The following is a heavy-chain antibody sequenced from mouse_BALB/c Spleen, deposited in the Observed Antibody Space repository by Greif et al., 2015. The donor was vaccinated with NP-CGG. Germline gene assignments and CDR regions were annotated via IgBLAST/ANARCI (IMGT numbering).Heavy chain of an antibody. J-gene: IGHJ4*01. V-gene: IGHV1-63*02. Sequence: QVQLQQSGAELVRPGTSVKISCKASGYTFTNYWLGWVKQRPGHGLEWIGDIYPGGGYTNYNEKFKGKATLTADTSSSTAYMQLSSLTSEDSAVYFCARGDRDYAMDYWGQGTSVTVSS. CDR2: IYPGGGYT. CDR3: ARGDRDYAMDY. CDR1: GYTFTNYW.